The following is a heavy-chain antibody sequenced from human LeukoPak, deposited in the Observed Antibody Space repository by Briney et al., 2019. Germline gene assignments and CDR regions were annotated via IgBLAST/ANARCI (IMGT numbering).Heavy chain of an antibody. J-gene: IGHJ4*02. CDR1: GFTFSSYW. Sequence: GGSLRLSCAASGFTFSSYWMHWVRQAPGKGLVWVSRINSDGSSRSYADSVKGRFTISRDNANNTLYLQMNSLRAEDTAVYYCARDLWFSGAYCGGDCQPNPKYYFDYWGQGTLVTVSS. V-gene: IGHV3-74*01. D-gene: IGHD2-21*02. CDR3: ARDLWFSGAYCGGDCQPNPKYYFDY. CDR2: INSDGSSR.